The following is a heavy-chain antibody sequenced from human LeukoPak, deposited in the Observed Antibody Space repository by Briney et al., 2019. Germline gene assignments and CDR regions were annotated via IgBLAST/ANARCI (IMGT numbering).Heavy chain of an antibody. CDR3: VRDFMYNTACTGC. Sequence: PGGSLRLSCAASGFTFSGSSIHWVRQASGKGLGWVGLIRTKANSYATAYAAWGAGRFTLSRDNAKNTLCKQIDSLRTEGTGVNYCVRDFMYNTACTGCWGQGTLVTVSS. J-gene: IGHJ4*02. CDR1: GFTFSGSS. CDR2: IRTKANSYAT. D-gene: IGHD1-1*01. V-gene: IGHV3-73*01.